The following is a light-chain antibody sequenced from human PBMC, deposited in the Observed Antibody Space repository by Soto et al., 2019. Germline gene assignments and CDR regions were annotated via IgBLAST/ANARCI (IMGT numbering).Light chain of an antibody. Sequence: DIQMTQAPSFVSAFVGDRVTITCRASQVISSWLAWYQQKPGKAPKLLIYAASSLQSGVPSRFRGSESGTDFTLTISSLQHEDSATYYCQQASGFPLTFGGGTKVDIK. J-gene: IGKJ4*01. CDR3: QQASGFPLT. V-gene: IGKV1-12*01. CDR2: AAS. CDR1: QVISSW.